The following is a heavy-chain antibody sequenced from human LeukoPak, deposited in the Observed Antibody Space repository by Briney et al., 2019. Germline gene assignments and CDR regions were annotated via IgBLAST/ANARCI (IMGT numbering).Heavy chain of an antibody. J-gene: IGHJ1*01. V-gene: IGHV3-21*01. CDR2: ISSSSSYI. CDR1: GFTFSSYS. Sequence: GGSLRLSCAASGFTFSSYSMNWVRQAPGKGLEWVSSISSSSSYIYYADSVKGRFTISRDNAKNSLYLQMNSLRAEDTAVYYCARDRGIVVVDNFQHWGQGTLVTVSS. D-gene: IGHD3-22*01. CDR3: ARDRGIVVVDNFQH.